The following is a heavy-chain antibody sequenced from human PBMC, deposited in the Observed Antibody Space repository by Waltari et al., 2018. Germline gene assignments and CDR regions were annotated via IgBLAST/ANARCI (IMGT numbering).Heavy chain of an antibody. CDR2: IRSKANSYAT. J-gene: IGHJ4*02. D-gene: IGHD2-2*01. CDR3: TRQGYCSSTSCEE. CDR1: WFPVLGPS. Sequence: EVQLVESGGGLVQLGGSRKLSCAASWFPVLGPSLPLVRPASGKGLEWVGRIRSKANSYATAYAASVKGRFTISRDDSKNTAYLQMNSLKTEDTAVYYCTRQGYCSSTSCEEWGQGTLVTVSS. V-gene: IGHV3-73*02.